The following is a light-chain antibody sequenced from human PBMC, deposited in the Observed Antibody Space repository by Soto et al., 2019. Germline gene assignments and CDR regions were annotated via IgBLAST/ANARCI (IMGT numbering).Light chain of an antibody. CDR2: GAS. J-gene: IGKJ4*01. Sequence: EIVLTQSPGTLSLSPGERATLSFRASQSVSSSYLAWYQQKPGQAPRLLIYGASSRATGIPDRFSGSRSGTDFTLTISRLEPEDFAVYYCQQYGSSPLTFGGGTKVEIK. V-gene: IGKV3-20*01. CDR3: QQYGSSPLT. CDR1: QSVSSSY.